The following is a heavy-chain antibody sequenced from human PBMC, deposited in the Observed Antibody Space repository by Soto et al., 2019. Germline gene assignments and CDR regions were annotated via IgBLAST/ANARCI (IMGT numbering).Heavy chain of an antibody. V-gene: IGHV4-34*01. CDR1: GGSFSGYY. Sequence: QVQLQQWGAGLLKPSETLSLTCAVYGGSFSGYYWTWIRQSPEKGLERIGEVNHSGTTYYNPSLKTRVTISVHTTKNQFSLKMSSVTAADTAVYYCARGIGYCSSINCYSSRRLRFDSWGQGTLVTVSS. J-gene: IGHJ4*02. CDR3: ARGIGYCSSINCYSSRRLRFDS. CDR2: VNHSGTT. D-gene: IGHD2-2*01.